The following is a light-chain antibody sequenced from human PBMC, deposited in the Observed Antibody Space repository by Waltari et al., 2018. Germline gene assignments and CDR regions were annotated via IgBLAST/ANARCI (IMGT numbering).Light chain of an antibody. J-gene: IGKJ5*01. CDR2: PAS. V-gene: IGKV1-9*01. CDR3: QQVNNYPAT. CDR1: QGINTY. Sequence: DIQLTQSPSFLSASVGDTVTITCRASQGINTYLDWYQQEPGKAPKLLIYPASTLQSGVPSRFSGSGSGAEFTLTISSLQPEDFVIYYCQQVNNYPATFGQGTRLEIK.